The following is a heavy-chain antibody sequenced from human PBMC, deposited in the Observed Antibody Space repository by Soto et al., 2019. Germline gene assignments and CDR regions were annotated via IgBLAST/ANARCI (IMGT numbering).Heavy chain of an antibody. CDR1: GFTFTSSA. Sequence: AASGKVSCKASGFTFTSSAMQWGRQARGQRLEWIGWIVVGSGNTNYAQKFQERVTITRDMSTSTAYMELSSLRSEDTAVYYCAAVSMTTVTHFDYWGQGTLVTVSS. V-gene: IGHV1-58*02. J-gene: IGHJ4*02. CDR2: IVVGSGNT. D-gene: IGHD4-17*01. CDR3: AAVSMTTVTHFDY.